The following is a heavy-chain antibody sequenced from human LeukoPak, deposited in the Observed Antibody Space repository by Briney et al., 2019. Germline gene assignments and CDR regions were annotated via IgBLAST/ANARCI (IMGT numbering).Heavy chain of an antibody. D-gene: IGHD3-10*01. CDR2: IYYSGST. CDR3: AKGGGELGSGSLDY. J-gene: IGHJ4*02. Sequence: SETLSLTCTVSGGSISSSSYYWGWIRQPPGKGLEWIGSIYYSGSTYYNPSLKSRVTILVDTSKNQFSLELTSVTAADTAVYYCAKGGGELGSGSLDYWGQGTLVTVSS. V-gene: IGHV4-39*07. CDR1: GGSISSSSYY.